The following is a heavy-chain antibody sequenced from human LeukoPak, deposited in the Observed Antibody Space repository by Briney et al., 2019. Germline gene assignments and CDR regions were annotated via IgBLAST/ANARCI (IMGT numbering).Heavy chain of an antibody. CDR1: GDSINSLDL. CDR3: AGLVGRYSSGLYYYYFDY. D-gene: IGHD3-22*01. Sequence: PSETLSLTCAVSGDSINSLDLWSWVRQPPGKGLEWIGEMYLSGTTHSNPSVKSRVTISIDKSKNQFFLNLSSVTAADTAVYYCAGLVGRYSSGLYYYYFDYWGQGTLVTVSS. CDR2: MYLSGTT. J-gene: IGHJ4*02. V-gene: IGHV4-4*02.